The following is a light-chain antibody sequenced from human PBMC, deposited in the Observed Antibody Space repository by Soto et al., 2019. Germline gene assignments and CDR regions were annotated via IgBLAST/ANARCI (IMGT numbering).Light chain of an antibody. V-gene: IGKV3-20*01. CDR3: QQYGGLPT. CDR1: QSVTSSY. J-gene: IGKJ1*01. Sequence: EIVLTPSPGTLSLSPGEIFTLSCRASQSVTSSYIAWYQQKSGQAPRLLLYGASSRATGIPDRFRGSGSGTDFTLTISRLEPEDFAVYYCQQYGGLPTFGQGTKVDI. CDR2: GAS.